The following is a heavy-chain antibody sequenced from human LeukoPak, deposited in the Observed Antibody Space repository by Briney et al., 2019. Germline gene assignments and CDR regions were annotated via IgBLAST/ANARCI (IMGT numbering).Heavy chain of an antibody. J-gene: IGHJ4*02. V-gene: IGHV5-51*01. CDR2: IYRGDSDT. CDR3: ARQGWAGYNEIYYFGS. D-gene: IGHD5-24*01. Sequence: GEPLQISCPGSGFGFPSYWVVRVRPMPAKGLEWMGIIYRGDSDTRYRPSFQGQVTISADKSISTAYLHCSSLKPSHTAMYDGARQGWAGYNEIYYFGSWGQGTLVTVPS. CDR1: GFGFPSYW.